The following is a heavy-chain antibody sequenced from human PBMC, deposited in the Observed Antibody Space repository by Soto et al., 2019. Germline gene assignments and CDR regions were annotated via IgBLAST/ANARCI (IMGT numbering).Heavy chain of an antibody. CDR1: PYGLTSCW. CDR3: ARHPGLTVTSYYYYGMDV. D-gene: IGHD4-4*01. J-gene: IGHJ6*02. Sequence: PGESRRSSSQLSPYGLTSCWISWVRQMHGKRLEWMGRIDPSDSYTNYSPYFQGHVTISADKSISTAYLQWSSLKASDTAMYYCARHPGLTVTSYYYYGMDVWGQGTTVTVFS. CDR2: IDPSDSYT. V-gene: IGHV5-10-1*01.